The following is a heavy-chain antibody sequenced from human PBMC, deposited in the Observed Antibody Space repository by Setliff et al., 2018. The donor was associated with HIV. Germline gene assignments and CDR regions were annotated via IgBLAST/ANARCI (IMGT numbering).Heavy chain of an antibody. J-gene: IGHJ3*02. Sequence: ASVKVSCKASGYSFTSSGVSWVRQAPGQGLEWMGGIIPFFRTTNYAQKFQGRVTVARDTSASTAYVELSSLRSEDTAVYYCARDQNYGSGSYYTNNAFDIWGQGTMVTVSS. D-gene: IGHD3-10*01. CDR3: ARDQNYGSGSYYTNNAFDI. V-gene: IGHV1-18*01. CDR1: GYSFTSSG. CDR2: IIPFFRTT.